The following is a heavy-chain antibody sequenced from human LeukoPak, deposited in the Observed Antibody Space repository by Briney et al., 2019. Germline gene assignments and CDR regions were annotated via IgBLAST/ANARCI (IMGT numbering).Heavy chain of an antibody. CDR1: GFTFSSYA. D-gene: IGHD3-22*01. CDR2: ISGSGGST. Sequence: GGSLRLSCAASGFTFSSYAMSWVRQAPGKGLEWVSAISGSGGSTYYADSVKGRFTISRDNSKNTLYLQMNSLRAEDTAVYYCAKDQGYNDSSGYAFDIWGQGTMVTVSS. CDR3: AKDQGYNDSSGYAFDI. J-gene: IGHJ3*02. V-gene: IGHV3-23*01.